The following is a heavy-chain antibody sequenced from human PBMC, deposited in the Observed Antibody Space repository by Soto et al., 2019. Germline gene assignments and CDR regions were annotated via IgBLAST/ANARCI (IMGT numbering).Heavy chain of an antibody. CDR1: GFTFSNDW. J-gene: IGHJ6*02. Sequence: PGGSLRLSCAASGFTFSNDWMSWVRQAPGKGLEWVANIKQDESEKYYVDSVKGRFTISRDNAKNSLYLQMNSLRAEDTAVYYCARVRTENYYGMDVWGRGTTVTVSS. CDR3: ARVRTENYYGMDV. V-gene: IGHV3-7*05. CDR2: IKQDESEK.